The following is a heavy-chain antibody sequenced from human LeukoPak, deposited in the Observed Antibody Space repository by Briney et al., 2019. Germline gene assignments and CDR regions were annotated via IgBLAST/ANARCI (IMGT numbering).Heavy chain of an antibody. D-gene: IGHD6-19*01. CDR3: ATRDRAAVAGTRCDY. CDR1: GGSFSGYY. Sequence: SETLSLTCAVYGGSFSGYYWSWLRQPPGKGLEWIGEINHSGSTNYNPSLKSRVTISVDTSKNQFSLKLSSVTAADTAVYYCATRDRAAVAGTRCDYWGQGTLVTVSS. J-gene: IGHJ4*02. CDR2: INHSGST. V-gene: IGHV4-34*01.